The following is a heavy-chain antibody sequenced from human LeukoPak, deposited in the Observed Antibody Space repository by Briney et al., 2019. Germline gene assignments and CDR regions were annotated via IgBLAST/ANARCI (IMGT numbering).Heavy chain of an antibody. CDR2: INPNSGGT. CDR3: ARVEGGDYSGYARDY. J-gene: IGHJ4*02. V-gene: IGHV1-2*02. Sequence: EASVKVSCKASGYTFTGYYMHWVRQAPGQGLEWMGWINPNSGGTNYAQKFQGRVTMTRDTSISTAYMELSRLRSDDTAVYYCARVEGGDYSGYARDYWGQGTLVTVSS. CDR1: GYTFTGYY. D-gene: IGHD5-12*01.